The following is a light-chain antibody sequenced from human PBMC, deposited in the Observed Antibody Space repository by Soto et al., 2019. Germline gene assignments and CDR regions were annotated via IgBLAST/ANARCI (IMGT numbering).Light chain of an antibody. CDR1: QSVSSY. CDR3: QQSYTTPLT. V-gene: IGKV3D-15*01. Sequence: EIVMTQSPATLSVSPGERATLSWGASQSVSSYLAWYQQKNGQAPRLLIYDASNRATGIPARFSGSGYGTYFNLTISSLQTEDLATYYCQQSYTTPLTFGGGTKVDIK. J-gene: IGKJ4*01. CDR2: DAS.